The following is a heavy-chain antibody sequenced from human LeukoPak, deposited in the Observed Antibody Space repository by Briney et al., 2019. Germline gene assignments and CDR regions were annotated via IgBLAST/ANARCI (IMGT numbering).Heavy chain of an antibody. CDR3: ARGPGSGAARPVGIDY. CDR1: GYTFTSYD. CDR2: MNPNSGNT. D-gene: IGHD6-6*01. J-gene: IGHJ4*02. Sequence: ASVKVSCKASGYTFTSYDINWVRQATGQGLEWMGWMNPNSGNTGYAQKFQGRVTMTRNTSISTDYMELSSLRSEDTAVYYCARGPGSGAARPVGIDYWGQGTLVTVSS. V-gene: IGHV1-8*01.